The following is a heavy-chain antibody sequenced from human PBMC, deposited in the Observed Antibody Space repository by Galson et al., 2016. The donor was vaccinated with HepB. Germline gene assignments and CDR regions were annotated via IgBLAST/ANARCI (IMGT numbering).Heavy chain of an antibody. V-gene: IGHV2-70*01. CDR2: IAWEDDK. D-gene: IGHD4/OR15-4a*01. CDR3: ARNGATNHYYVMDV. CDR1: GFSLSTSGMC. J-gene: IGHJ6*02. Sequence: PALVKPTQTLTLTCTFSGFSLSTSGMCVSWIRQPPGKALEWLALIAWEDDKYYSTSLKTRLTISKDTSKNQVVLTMTNMDPVDTATYYCARNGATNHYYVMDVWGQGTTVTVSS.